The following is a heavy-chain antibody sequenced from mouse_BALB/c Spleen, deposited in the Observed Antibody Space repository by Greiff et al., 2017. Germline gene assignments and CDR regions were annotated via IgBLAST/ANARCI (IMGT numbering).Heavy chain of an antibody. V-gene: IGHV2-4-1*01. Sequence: VQLQQSGPGLVQPSQSLSITCTVSGFSLTSYGVHWVRQSPGKGLEWLGVIWSGGSTDYNAAFISRLSISKDNSKSQVFFKMNSLQADDTAIYYCASTEITTAGGFAYWGQGTLVTVSA. CDR3: ASTEITTAGGFAY. D-gene: IGHD1-2*01. J-gene: IGHJ3*01. CDR1: GFSLTSYG. CDR2: IWSGGST.